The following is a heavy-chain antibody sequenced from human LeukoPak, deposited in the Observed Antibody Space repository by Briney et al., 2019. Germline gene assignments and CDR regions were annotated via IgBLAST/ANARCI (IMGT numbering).Heavy chain of an antibody. CDR2: INSDGSST. J-gene: IGHJ4*02. Sequence: GGSLRLSCAASGFTFSSYWMHWVRQAPGKGLVWVSRINSDGSSTSYADSVKGRFTISRDNAKNTLYLQMNSLRAEGTAVYYCATTGGYYGSGSYCDYWGQGTLVTVSS. D-gene: IGHD3-10*01. CDR1: GFTFSSYW. CDR3: ATTGGYYGSGSYCDY. V-gene: IGHV3-74*01.